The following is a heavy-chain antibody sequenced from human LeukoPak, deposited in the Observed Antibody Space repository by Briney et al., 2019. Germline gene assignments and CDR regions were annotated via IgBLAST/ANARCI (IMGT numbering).Heavy chain of an antibody. D-gene: IGHD3-16*02. CDR1: GFTFSSYW. Sequence: GGSLRLSCAASGFTFSSYWMSWVRQAPGKGLEWVANIKQDGSEKYYVDSVKGRFTISRDNAKNSLYLQMNSLRAEDTAVYYCARGFDFMITFGGVVAGTFDYWGQGTLVTVSS. J-gene: IGHJ4*02. CDR2: IKQDGSEK. CDR3: ARGFDFMITFGGVVAGTFDY. V-gene: IGHV3-7*03.